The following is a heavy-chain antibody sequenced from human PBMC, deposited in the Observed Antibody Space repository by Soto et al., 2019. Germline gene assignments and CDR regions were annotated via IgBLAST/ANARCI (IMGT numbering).Heavy chain of an antibody. CDR2: INHSGST. CDR1: GGSFSGYY. Sequence: SETLSLTCAVYGGSFSGYYWSWIRQPPGKGLEWIGEINHSGSTNYNPSLKSLVTISVDTSKNQFSLKLSSVTAADTAVYYCARVGIAAAATKPYNWFDPWGQGTLVTVS. J-gene: IGHJ5*02. CDR3: ARVGIAAAATKPYNWFDP. V-gene: IGHV4-34*01. D-gene: IGHD6-13*01.